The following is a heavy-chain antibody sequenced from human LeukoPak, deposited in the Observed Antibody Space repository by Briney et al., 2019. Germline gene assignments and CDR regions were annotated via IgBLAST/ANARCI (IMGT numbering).Heavy chain of an antibody. CDR3: ARAEVDTAMVTD. J-gene: IGHJ4*02. D-gene: IGHD5-18*01. CDR2: IWYDGSNK. Sequence: GRSLRLSCAASGFTFSSYGMHWVRQAPGKGLEWVAVIWYDGSNKYYADSVKGRFTISRDNSKNTLYLQMNSLRAEDTAVYYCARAEVDTAMVTDWGQGTLVTVSS. V-gene: IGHV3-33*01. CDR1: GFTFSSYG.